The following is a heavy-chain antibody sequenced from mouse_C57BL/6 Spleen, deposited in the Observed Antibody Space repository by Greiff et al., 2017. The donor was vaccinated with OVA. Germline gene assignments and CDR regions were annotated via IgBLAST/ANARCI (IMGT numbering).Heavy chain of an antibody. V-gene: IGHV1-55*01. Sequence: QVQLQQPGAELVKPGASVKMSCKASGYTFTSYWITWVKQRPGQGLEWIGDIYPGSGSTNYNEKFKSKATLTVDTSSSTAYMELRSLTSEDAAVYYCARSGVTSWFDYWGQGTTLTVSS. D-gene: IGHD2-12*01. CDR2: IYPGSGST. J-gene: IGHJ2*01. CDR1: GYTFTSYW. CDR3: ARSGVTSWFDY.